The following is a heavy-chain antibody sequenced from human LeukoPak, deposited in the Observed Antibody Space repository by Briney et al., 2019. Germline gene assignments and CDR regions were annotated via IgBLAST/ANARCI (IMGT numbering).Heavy chain of an antibody. D-gene: IGHD3-10*01. Sequence: SETLSLTCTVSGGSISSYYWSWIRQPPGKGLEWIGHINYSGSTNSNPSLKSRVTISVDTSKNQFSLRLSSVTAADTAVYYCAASKKYGSGSYYVYYMDVWGKGTTVTVSS. CDR1: GGSISSYY. V-gene: IGHV4-59*01. J-gene: IGHJ6*03. CDR3: AASKKYGSGSYYVYYMDV. CDR2: INYSGST.